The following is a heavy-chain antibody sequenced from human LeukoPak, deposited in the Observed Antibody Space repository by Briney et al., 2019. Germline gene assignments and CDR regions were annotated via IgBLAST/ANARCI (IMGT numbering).Heavy chain of an antibody. CDR1: GFTFTSYW. D-gene: IGHD5-18*01. CDR2: VRQDGGAT. V-gene: IGHV3-7*01. J-gene: IGHJ4*02. CDR3: ATSKDTAGGPY. Sequence: GGSLRLSCAASGFTFTSYWMTWVRQAPGKGLEWVANVRQDGGATYYGDSVKGRFTISRDNSKNSLFLQMNSLRADDTAIYYYATSKDTAGGPYWGQGTLVTVSS.